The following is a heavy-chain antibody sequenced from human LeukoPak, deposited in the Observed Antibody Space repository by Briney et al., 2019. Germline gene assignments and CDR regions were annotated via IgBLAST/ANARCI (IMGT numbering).Heavy chain of an antibody. Sequence: PGGSLRLSCAASGFTFEKFNLNWVRQAPGKGLEWVAYINVISGYIYYADSVKGRFTISRDNAKKSLFLQMNSLRADDTAIYFCARDRSGSSSVDDAFDIWGQGIMVTVSS. CDR2: INVISGYI. CDR1: GFTFEKFN. D-gene: IGHD1-26*01. J-gene: IGHJ3*02. V-gene: IGHV3-21*01. CDR3: ARDRSGSSSVDDAFDI.